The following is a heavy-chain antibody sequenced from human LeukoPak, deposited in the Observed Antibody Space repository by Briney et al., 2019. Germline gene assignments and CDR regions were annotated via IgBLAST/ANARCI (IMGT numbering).Heavy chain of an antibody. J-gene: IGHJ4*02. V-gene: IGHV3-30-3*01. CDR3: AAPGVPAATYYFDY. D-gene: IGHD2-2*01. CDR2: ISYDGSNK. CDR1: GFTFSSYA. Sequence: GGSLRLSCAASGFTFSSYAMHWVRQAPGKGLEWVAVISYDGSNKYYADSVKGRFTISRDNSENTVYLQMNSLRAEDTAVYYCAAPGVPAATYYFDYWGQGTLVTVSS.